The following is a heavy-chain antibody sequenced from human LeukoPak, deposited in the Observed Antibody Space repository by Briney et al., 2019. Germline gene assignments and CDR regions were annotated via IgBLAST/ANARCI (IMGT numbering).Heavy chain of an antibody. CDR1: GFTFSNYG. CDR2: ISSNSSTI. V-gene: IGHV3-48*01. Sequence: GGSLRLSCAASGFTFSNYGMNWVRQAPGKGLEWVSYISSNSSTIYYADSVKGRFTISRDNAKSSLFVQMNSLRVEDTAVYYCASGYSYGQNWFDPWGQGTLVTVSS. CDR3: ASGYSYGQNWFDP. D-gene: IGHD5-18*01. J-gene: IGHJ5*02.